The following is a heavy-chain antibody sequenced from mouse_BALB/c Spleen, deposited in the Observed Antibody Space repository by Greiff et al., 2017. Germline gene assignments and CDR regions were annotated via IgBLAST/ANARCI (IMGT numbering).Heavy chain of an antibody. V-gene: IGHV2-9*02. CDR1: GFSLTSYG. D-gene: IGHD2-4*01. CDR2: IWAGGST. Sequence: QVHVKQSGPGLVAPSQSLSITCTVSGFSLTSYGVHWVRQPPGKGLEWLGVIWAGGSTNYNSALMSRLSISKDNSKSQVFLKMNSLQTDDTAMYYCARRGDYDRGAWFAYWGQGTLVTVSA. CDR3: ARRGDYDRGAWFAY. J-gene: IGHJ3*01.